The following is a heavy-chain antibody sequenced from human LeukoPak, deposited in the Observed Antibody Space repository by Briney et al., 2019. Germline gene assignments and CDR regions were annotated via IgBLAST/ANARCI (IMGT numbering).Heavy chain of an antibody. CDR3: ALVSSSYLSFDY. D-gene: IGHD6-6*01. CDR2: IYYSGST. V-gene: IGHV4-31*03. CDR1: GGSVSSGSYY. J-gene: IGHJ4*02. Sequence: PSETLSLTCTVSGGSVSSGSYYWSWIRQHPGKGLEWIGYIYYSGSTYYNPSLKSRVTISVDTSKNQFSLKLSSVTAADTAVYYCALVSSSYLSFDYWGQGTLVTVSS.